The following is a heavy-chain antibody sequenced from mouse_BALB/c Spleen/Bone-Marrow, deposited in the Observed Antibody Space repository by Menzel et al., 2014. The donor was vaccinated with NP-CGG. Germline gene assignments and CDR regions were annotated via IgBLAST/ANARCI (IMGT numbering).Heavy chain of an antibody. V-gene: IGHV1S137*01. CDR2: ISTYFGNT. J-gene: IGHJ4*01. CDR1: GYAFTDYA. CDR3: PRGDYGNWNYAMTS. Sequence: VQLKQSGPELVRPGVSVKISCKCSGYAFTDYAMHWVKQSHAKGLEWIGVISTYFGNTNYNQKLTGKATMTVDKSSSTANMELAKLTSKDSANYYCPRGDYGNWNYAMTSGVKEPQSPSPQ. D-gene: IGHD2-1*01.